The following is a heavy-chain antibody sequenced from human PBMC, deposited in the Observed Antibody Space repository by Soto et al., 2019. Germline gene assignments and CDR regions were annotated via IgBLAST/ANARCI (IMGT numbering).Heavy chain of an antibody. Sequence: QVQLVQSGAEVKKPGSSVKVSCKASGGTFSSYTISWVRQAPGQGLEWMGRIIPILGIANYAQKFQGRVTITADKSTSTAYRELSSLRSEDTAVYYCARTVRGVIKDWFDPWGQGTLVTVSS. J-gene: IGHJ5*02. CDR1: GGTFSSYT. CDR3: ARTVRGVIKDWFDP. V-gene: IGHV1-69*02. CDR2: IIPILGIA. D-gene: IGHD3-10*01.